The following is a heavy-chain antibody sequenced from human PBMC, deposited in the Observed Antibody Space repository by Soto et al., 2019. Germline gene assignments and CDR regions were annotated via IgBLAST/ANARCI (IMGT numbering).Heavy chain of an antibody. CDR2: FDPEDGET. J-gene: IGHJ3*02. CDR1: GYTLTELS. Sequence: ASVKVSCKVSGYTLTELSIHWVRQAPGKGLEWMGGFDPEDGETIYAQKFQGRVTMTEDTSTETAYMELSSLRAEDTAVYYCARARVGGSGSYQGHGAFDIWGQGTMVTVSS. V-gene: IGHV1-24*01. CDR3: ARARVGGSGSYQGHGAFDI. D-gene: IGHD3-10*01.